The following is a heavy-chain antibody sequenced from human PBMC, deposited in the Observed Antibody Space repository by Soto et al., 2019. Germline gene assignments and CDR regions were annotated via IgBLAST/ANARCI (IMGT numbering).Heavy chain of an antibody. CDR3: ATNRGYDFYYFDS. CDR2: INHSGTT. Sequence: SETLSLTCAVYGGSFSGYYWSWIRQPPGKGLEWIGEINHSGTTYYTPSLESRVTMSVDLSTNQFSLRLTSVTAADTAVYYCATNRGYDFYYFDSWGQGALVTVSS. D-gene: IGHD5-12*01. V-gene: IGHV4-34*09. J-gene: IGHJ4*02. CDR1: GGSFSGYY.